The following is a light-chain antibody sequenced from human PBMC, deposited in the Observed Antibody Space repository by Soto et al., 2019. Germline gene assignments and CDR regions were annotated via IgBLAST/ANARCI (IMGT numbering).Light chain of an antibody. CDR2: EVS. V-gene: IGLV2-14*01. J-gene: IGLJ1*01. Sequence: LTQPASVSGSPGQSITISCTGTSSDIGGSNYVSWYRHHPGKAPKLMIYEVSKRPSGVSNRFSGSKSGNTASLAISGLQAEDEADYYCSSYTSSSTDVFGTGTKVTVL. CDR1: SSDIGGSNY. CDR3: SSYTSSSTDV.